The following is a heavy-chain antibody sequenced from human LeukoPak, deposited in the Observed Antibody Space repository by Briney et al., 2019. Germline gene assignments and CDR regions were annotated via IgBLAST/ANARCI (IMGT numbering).Heavy chain of an antibody. CDR1: GGSISSYY. J-gene: IGHJ6*02. Sequence: SETLSLTCTVSGGSISSYYWSWIRQPAGKGLEWIGRIYTSGSTNYNPSLKSRVTMSVDTSKTQFSLKLSSVTAAATGLYYCARGPYCSSTSCDPYYYGMDVWGQGTTVTVSS. D-gene: IGHD2-2*01. CDR3: ARGPYCSSTSCDPYYYGMDV. V-gene: IGHV4-4*07. CDR2: IYTSGST.